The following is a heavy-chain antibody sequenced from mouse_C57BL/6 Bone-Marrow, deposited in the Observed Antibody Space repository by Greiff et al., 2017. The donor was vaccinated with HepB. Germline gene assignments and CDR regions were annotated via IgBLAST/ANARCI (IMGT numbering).Heavy chain of an antibody. J-gene: IGHJ2*01. CDR2: IYPGGGYT. V-gene: IGHV1-63*01. CDR3: ERLRLTTVVGFDY. D-gene: IGHD1-1*01. CDR1: GYTFTNYW. Sequence: QVQLQQSGAELVRPGTSVKMSCKASGYTFTNYWIGWAKQRPGHGLEWIGDIYPGGGYTNYNEKFKGKATLTADKSSSTAYMQFSSLTSEDSAIYYGERLRLTTVVGFDYWGQGTTLTVSS.